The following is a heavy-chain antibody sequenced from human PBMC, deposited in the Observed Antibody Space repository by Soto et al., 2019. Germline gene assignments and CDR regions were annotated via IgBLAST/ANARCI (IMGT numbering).Heavy chain of an antibody. J-gene: IGHJ4*02. Sequence: SETLSLTCTVSGGSISSSSYYWGWIRQPPGKGLEWIGSIYYSGSTYYNPSLKSRVTISVDTSKNQFSLKLSSVTAADTAVYYCAAGLVVPAAIQGLFDYWGQGTLVTVSS. D-gene: IGHD2-2*02. V-gene: IGHV4-39*01. CDR1: GGSISSSSYY. CDR2: IYYSGST. CDR3: AAGLVVPAAIQGLFDY.